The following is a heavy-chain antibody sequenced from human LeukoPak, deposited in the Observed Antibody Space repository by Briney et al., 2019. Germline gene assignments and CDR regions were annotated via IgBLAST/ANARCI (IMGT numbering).Heavy chain of an antibody. CDR2: MYTGGTT. J-gene: IGHJ4*02. CDR3: AKDEATSGGGLAS. CDR1: GFAVSGTH. D-gene: IGHD3-16*01. Sequence: PGGSLRLSCAASGFAVSGTHMSWVRQAPGKGLEWVSAMYTGGTTYYADSVMGRFTVSRDNSRNTLFLHMNSLRVDDTAVYSCAKDEATSGGGLASWGQGTLVTVSS. V-gene: IGHV3-53*01.